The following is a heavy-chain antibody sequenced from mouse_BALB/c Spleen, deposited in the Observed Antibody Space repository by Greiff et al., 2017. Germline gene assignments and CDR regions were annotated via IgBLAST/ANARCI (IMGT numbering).Heavy chain of an antibody. CDR2: INPSNGGT. D-gene: IGHD3-3*01. V-gene: IGHV1S81*02. CDR3: TRWRGRFDY. CDR1: GYTFPSYY. J-gene: IGHJ2*01. Sequence: QVQLQQPGAELVKPGASVKLSCKASGYTFPSYYMYWVKQRPGQGLEWIGGINPSNGGTNFNEKFKSKATLTVDKSSSTAYMQLSSLTSEDSAVYYGTRWRGRFDYWGQGTTLTVSS.